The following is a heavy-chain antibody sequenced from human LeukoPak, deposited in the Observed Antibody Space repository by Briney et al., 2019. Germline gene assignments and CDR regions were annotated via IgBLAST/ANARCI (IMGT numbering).Heavy chain of an antibody. CDR1: GGTFSSYA. J-gene: IGHJ4*02. V-gene: IGHV1-69*04. CDR3: ARGGDYDSSGYYHLFDY. Sequence: SVKVSCKASGGTFSSYAISWVRQAPGQGLEWMGRIIPILGIANYAQKFQGRVTITADKSTSTAYMELSSLRSEDTAVYYCARGGDYDSSGYYHLFDYWGQGTLVTVSS. CDR2: IIPILGIA. D-gene: IGHD3-22*01.